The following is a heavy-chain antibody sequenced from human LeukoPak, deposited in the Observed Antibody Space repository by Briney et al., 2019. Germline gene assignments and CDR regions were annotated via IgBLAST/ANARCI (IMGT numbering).Heavy chain of an antibody. D-gene: IGHD1-26*01. Sequence: PGGSLRLSCAASGFTFSNYVMTWVRQAPGKGLEWVSAIGIDVRDSDYADSVKGRFTISRDNSKNTVYLQMNSLRAEDTGLYYFTRRVGGTPDYWGLGTLVTLSS. CDR3: TRRVGGTPDY. CDR1: GFTFSNYV. CDR2: IGIDVRDS. J-gene: IGHJ4*02. V-gene: IGHV3-23*01.